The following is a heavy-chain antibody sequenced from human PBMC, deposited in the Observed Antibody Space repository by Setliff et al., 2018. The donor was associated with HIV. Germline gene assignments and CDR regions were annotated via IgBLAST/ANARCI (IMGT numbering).Heavy chain of an antibody. D-gene: IGHD3-22*01. Sequence: SETLSLTCTVSGDSISSDAYYWSWIRQHPEKGLEWVGYISYSGGSYYNPSLKSRVTISVDTSKNQFSLKLNSVTAADTAVYYCARHAVPHYYDSSGPSWGPGTLVTVSS. J-gene: IGHJ5*02. CDR1: GDSISSDAYY. CDR2: ISYSGGS. V-gene: IGHV4-31*03. CDR3: ARHAVPHYYDSSGPS.